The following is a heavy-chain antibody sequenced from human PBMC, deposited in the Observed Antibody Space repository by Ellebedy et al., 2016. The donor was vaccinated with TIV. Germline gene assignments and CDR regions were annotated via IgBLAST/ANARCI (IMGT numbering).Heavy chain of an antibody. D-gene: IGHD2-2*02. J-gene: IGHJ5*02. CDR3: ARDPVVPAAIDGTRWFDP. CDR1: GGTFSSYA. V-gene: IGHV1-69*04. CDR2: IIPILGIA. Sequence: ASVKVSCKASGGTFSSYAISWVRQAPGQGLEWMGRIIPILGIANYAQKFQGRVTITADKSTSTAYMELSSLRSEDTAVYYCARDPVVPAAIDGTRWFDPWGQGTLVTVSS.